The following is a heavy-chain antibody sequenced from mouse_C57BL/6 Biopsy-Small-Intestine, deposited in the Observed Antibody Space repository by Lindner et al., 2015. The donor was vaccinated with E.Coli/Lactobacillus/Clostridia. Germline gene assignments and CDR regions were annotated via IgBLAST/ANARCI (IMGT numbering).Heavy chain of an antibody. D-gene: IGHD2-5*01. CDR2: ISSGGSYT. CDR3: ARPIYYSNYAFAY. J-gene: IGHJ3*01. CDR1: GFTFSNYG. Sequence: VQLQESGGDLVKPGGSLKLSCAASGFTFSNYGMSWVRQTPDKRLEWVATISSGGSYTYYTDSVKGRFTISRDNARNTLYLQMSSLKSEDTAMFYCARPIYYSNYAFAYWGQGTLVTVS. V-gene: IGHV5-6*01.